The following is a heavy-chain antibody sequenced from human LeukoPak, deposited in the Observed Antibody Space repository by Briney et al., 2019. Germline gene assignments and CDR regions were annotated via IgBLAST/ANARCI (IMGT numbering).Heavy chain of an antibody. D-gene: IGHD1-1*01. CDR3: ARDVAMEGAFDI. J-gene: IGHJ3*02. CDR1: GYTFTTYG. CDR2: ITTYNGKT. Sequence: GASVKVSCTASGYTFTTYGITWVRQAPGQGLEWMGWITTYNGKTDYSQKVQGRVTMTADAPTRTVYMELRSLRSDDTAVYYCARDVAMEGAFDIWGQGTMVTVSS. V-gene: IGHV1-18*01.